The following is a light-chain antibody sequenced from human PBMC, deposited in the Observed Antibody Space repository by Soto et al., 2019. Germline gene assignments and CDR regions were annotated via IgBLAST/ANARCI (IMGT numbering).Light chain of an antibody. Sequence: DIQMTQSPSALSASVGDRVTIPCRASQTISSWLAWYQQKPGEAPRLLIYQASSLETEVPSRFSGSGSGTEFTLTISSLQPGDFATYYCQQYNSYSLTFGQGTKVDIK. CDR3: QQYNSYSLT. CDR1: QTISSW. V-gene: IGKV1-5*03. CDR2: QAS. J-gene: IGKJ1*01.